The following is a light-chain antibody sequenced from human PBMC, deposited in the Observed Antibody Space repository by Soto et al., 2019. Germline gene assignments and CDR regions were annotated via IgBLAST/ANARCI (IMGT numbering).Light chain of an antibody. CDR1: QSVSSNS. Sequence: IVLTQSPGTLSLSPGERATLSCRASQSVSSNSLAWYLQKPGQAPRLLIYSASSRATGIPDRFSGSGSGTDFTLTISRLEPEDFAVYYCPLYGTSPMFTFGRGTRLEIK. J-gene: IGKJ2*01. CDR3: PLYGTSPMFT. V-gene: IGKV3-20*01. CDR2: SAS.